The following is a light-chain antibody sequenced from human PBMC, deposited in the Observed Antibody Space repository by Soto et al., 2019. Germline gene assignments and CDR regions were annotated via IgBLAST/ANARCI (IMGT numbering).Light chain of an antibody. CDR3: HQYNTWPPGT. CDR1: QSVNTN. Sequence: VVMTQSPATLSVSPGDRVTLSCRTSQSVNTNLAWYQQKSGQAPRLVIYGASTRATGFPDRFRGSGSGTEFTLTISSLQSEDIAIYYCHQYNTWPPGTFGQGTKLEIK. V-gene: IGKV3-15*01. J-gene: IGKJ2*01. CDR2: GAS.